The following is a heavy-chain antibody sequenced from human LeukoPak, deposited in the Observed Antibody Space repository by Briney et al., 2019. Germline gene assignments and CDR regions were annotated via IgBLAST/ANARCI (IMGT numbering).Heavy chain of an antibody. CDR2: ISAYNGNT. J-gene: IGHJ4*02. V-gene: IGHV1-18*01. D-gene: IGHD1-7*01. CDR3: ARDLAGATTGTIPLFDY. Sequence: ASVKVSCKASGYTFTSYDINWVRQAPGQGLEWMGWISAYNGNTNYAQKLQGRVTVTTDTSTSTAYMELRSLRSDDTAVYYCARDLAGATTGTIPLFDYWGQGTLVTVSS. CDR1: GYTFTSYD.